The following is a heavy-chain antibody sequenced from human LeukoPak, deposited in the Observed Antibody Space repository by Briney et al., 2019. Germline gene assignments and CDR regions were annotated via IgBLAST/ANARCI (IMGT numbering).Heavy chain of an antibody. CDR2: ISGSGGST. Sequence: TGGTLRLSCAASGFTFSSYGMSWVRQAPGKGLEWVSAISGSGGSTYYADSVKGRFTISRDNSKNTLYLQMNSLRAEDTAVYYCAKDRESYYCSSTNCYLDYWGQGTLVTVSS. CDR3: AKDRESYYCSSTNCYLDY. D-gene: IGHD2-2*01. CDR1: GFTFSSYG. V-gene: IGHV3-23*01. J-gene: IGHJ4*02.